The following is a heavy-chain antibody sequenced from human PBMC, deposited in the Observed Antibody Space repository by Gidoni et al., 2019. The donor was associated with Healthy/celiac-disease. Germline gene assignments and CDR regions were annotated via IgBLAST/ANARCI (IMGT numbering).Heavy chain of an antibody. CDR3: AKESVSYSDY. Sequence: EVQLLESGGGLVQPGGSLILSCAASGFTFSSYAMCWVRQAPGKGLGWVSAISGRGGSTYYADSVKGRFTISRDNSKNTLYLQMNSLRAEDTAVYYCAKESVSYSDYWGQGTLVTVSS. V-gene: IGHV3-23*01. D-gene: IGHD3-10*01. J-gene: IGHJ4*02. CDR2: ISGRGGST. CDR1: GFTFSSYA.